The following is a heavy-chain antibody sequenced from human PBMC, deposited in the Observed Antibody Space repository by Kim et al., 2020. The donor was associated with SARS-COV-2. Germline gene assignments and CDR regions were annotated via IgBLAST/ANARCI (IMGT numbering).Heavy chain of an antibody. Sequence: GGSLRLSCAASGFTFSTYAMNWVRQAPGKGLQWVSTISGSGGTTYYADSVKGRFTISRDNSKSTLYLQMNSLRAEDTAIYHCAKPPPKYDNGWYTYHFDYWGQGSLVTVSS. J-gene: IGHJ4*02. CDR3: AKPPPKYDNGWYTYHFDY. V-gene: IGHV3-23*01. CDR1: GFTFSTYA. D-gene: IGHD6-19*01. CDR2: ISGSGGTT.